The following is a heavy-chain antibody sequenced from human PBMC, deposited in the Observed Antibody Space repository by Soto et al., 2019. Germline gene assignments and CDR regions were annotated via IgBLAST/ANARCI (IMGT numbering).Heavy chain of an antibody. CDR2: IYYSGST. CDR3: AGHYDSSGYFVDY. Sequence: SETLSLTCTVSGGSISSSSYYWGWIRQPPGKGLEWIGSIYYSGSTYYNPSLKSRVTISVDTSKNQFSLKLSSVTAADTAVYYCAGHYDSSGYFVDYWGQGTLVTVSS. J-gene: IGHJ4*02. D-gene: IGHD3-22*01. CDR1: GGSISSSSYY. V-gene: IGHV4-39*01.